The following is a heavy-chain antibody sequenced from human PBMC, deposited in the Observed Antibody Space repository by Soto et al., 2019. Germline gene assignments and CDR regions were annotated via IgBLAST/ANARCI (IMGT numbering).Heavy chain of an antibody. CDR1: GFTFSSYA. CDR2: ISYDGSNK. D-gene: IGHD3-10*01. Sequence: PGGSLRLSCAASGFTFSSYAMHWVRQAPGKGLEWVAVISYDGSNKYYADSVKGRFTISRDNSKNTLYLQMNSLRAEDTAVYYCARVEVVRGVPSTEDYYYYYIDVWGQGTTVTVSS. CDR3: ARVEVVRGVPSTEDYYYYYIDV. J-gene: IGHJ6*03. V-gene: IGHV3-30-3*01.